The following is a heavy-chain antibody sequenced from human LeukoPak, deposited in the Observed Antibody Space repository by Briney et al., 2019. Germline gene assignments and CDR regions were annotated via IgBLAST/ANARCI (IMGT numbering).Heavy chain of an antibody. CDR1: GFTFSSYA. Sequence: GGSLRLSCAASGFTFSSYAMSWVRQAPGKGLEWVSAISGSGGSTYYADSVKGRFTISRDNSKNTLYLQMNSLRAEDTAVYYCARADYDFWSGPPYGMDVWGQGTTVTVSS. CDR3: ARADYDFWSGPPYGMDV. CDR2: ISGSGGST. J-gene: IGHJ6*02. D-gene: IGHD3-3*01. V-gene: IGHV3-23*01.